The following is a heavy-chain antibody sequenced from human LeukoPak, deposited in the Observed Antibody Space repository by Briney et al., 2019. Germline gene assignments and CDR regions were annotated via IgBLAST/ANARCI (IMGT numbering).Heavy chain of an antibody. CDR1: GYSISNGYY. J-gene: IGHJ4*02. Sequence: PSETLSLSCTVSGYSISNGYYWGWIRPPPGKGLEWVGIIYHRGSTYYNPSLRSRVTISLGSSKKKFSLKLTSVTAADTAVYFCARGAEYYAIWRGYAGYSDYWGQGISVTVSS. V-gene: IGHV4-38-2*02. CDR2: IYHRGST. D-gene: IGHD3-3*01. CDR3: ARGAEYYAIWRGYAGYSDY.